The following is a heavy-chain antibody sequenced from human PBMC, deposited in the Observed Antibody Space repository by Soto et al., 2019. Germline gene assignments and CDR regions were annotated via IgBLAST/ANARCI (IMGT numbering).Heavy chain of an antibody. V-gene: IGHV3-23*01. CDR1: GFTFSNYA. CDR2: INIVGGNT. Sequence: VQLLESGGGLVQPGGSLRLSCAASGFTFSNYAMSWVRQAPGKALEWVSCINIVGGNTNYADSVRGRFTMSRDDSKNALLLQMNSLRAEDTAIYYCTKNYYFVSLGQGTLVAVSS. CDR3: TKNYYFVS. J-gene: IGHJ4*02.